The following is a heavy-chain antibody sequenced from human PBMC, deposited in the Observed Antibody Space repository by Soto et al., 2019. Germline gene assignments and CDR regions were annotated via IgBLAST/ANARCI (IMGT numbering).Heavy chain of an antibody. D-gene: IGHD3-10*01. CDR3: ARLGYLYYYGSGSHPRAFDY. J-gene: IGHJ4*02. CDR2: ISSSGSTI. V-gene: IGHV3-48*03. CDR1: GFTFSSYE. Sequence: PGGSLRLSCAASGFTFSSYEMNWVRQAPGKGLEWVSYISSSGSTIYYADSVKGRFTISRDNAKNSLYLQMNSLRAEDTAVYYCARLGYLYYYGSGSHPRAFDYWGQGTLVTVSS.